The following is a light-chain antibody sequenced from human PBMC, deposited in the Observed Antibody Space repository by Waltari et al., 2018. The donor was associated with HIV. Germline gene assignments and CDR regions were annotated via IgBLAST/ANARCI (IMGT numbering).Light chain of an antibody. CDR3: GTWDSSLGVVV. V-gene: IGLV1-51*01. CDR1: SSNIGNNP. J-gene: IGLJ2*01. Sequence: QSVLTQPPAVSAAPRQMLTISCSGNSSNIGNNPVSWYQQLPRTAPKLLIYETNVRPTEMPDHCTGKRSATSARLSIPGLRPADGAGYYCGTWDSSLGVVVFGVGDKLTVL. CDR2: ETN.